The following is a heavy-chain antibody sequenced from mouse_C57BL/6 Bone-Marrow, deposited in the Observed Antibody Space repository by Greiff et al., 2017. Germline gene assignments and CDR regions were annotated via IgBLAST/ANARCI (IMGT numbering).Heavy chain of an antibody. J-gene: IGHJ2*01. Sequence: QVQLQQPGAELVKPGASVKMSCKASGYTFTSYWITWVKQRPGQGLEWIGDFYPGSGSTNYNEKFKSKATLTVDTSSSTAYMQLSSLTSEDSAVYYCANYYGSSPYFDYWGQGTTLTVSS. CDR3: ANYYGSSPYFDY. D-gene: IGHD1-1*01. CDR2: FYPGSGST. V-gene: IGHV1-55*01. CDR1: GYTFTSYW.